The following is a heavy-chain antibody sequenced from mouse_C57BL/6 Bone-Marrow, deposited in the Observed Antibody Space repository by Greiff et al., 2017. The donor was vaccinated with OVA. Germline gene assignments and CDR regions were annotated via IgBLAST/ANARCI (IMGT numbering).Heavy chain of an antibody. V-gene: IGHV5-15*01. CDR1: GFTFSDYG. J-gene: IGHJ3*01. CDR3: ERHGFDY. CDR2: ISTLAYSI. Sequence: EVMLVESGGGLVQPGGSLKLSCAASGFTFSDYGMAWVRQAPRKGLEWVAFISTLAYSIYYADTVTGRFTIPRENTKNTLYLELSSLRSEDTAMYCCERHGFDYWGQGTLVTVSA.